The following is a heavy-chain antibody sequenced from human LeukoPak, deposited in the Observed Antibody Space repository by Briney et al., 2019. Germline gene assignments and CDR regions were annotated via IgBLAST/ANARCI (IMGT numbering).Heavy chain of an antibody. CDR1: GYTFTGYY. CDR2: INPNSDGT. Sequence: SVRLSCKASGYTFTGYYMHWVRQAPGQGLEWMGWINPNSDGTNYPQKFQGTVTMTRDTSLSTTYMELSRLRSDDTAVYYCARDYGGSFYFDYWGQGTLVTDCS. CDR3: ARDYGGSFYFDY. D-gene: IGHD1-26*01. V-gene: IGHV1-2*02. J-gene: IGHJ4*02.